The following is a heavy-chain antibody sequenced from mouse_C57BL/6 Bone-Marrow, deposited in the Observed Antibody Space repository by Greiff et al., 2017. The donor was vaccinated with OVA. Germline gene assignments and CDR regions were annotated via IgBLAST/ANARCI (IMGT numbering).Heavy chain of an antibody. J-gene: IGHJ4*01. D-gene: IGHD2-5*01. CDR2: ISSGGSYT. CDR3: ARSSYSNYWYYAMDY. Sequence: EVNVVESGGDLVKPGGSLKLSCAASGFTFSSYGMSWVRQTPDKRLEWVATISSGGSYTYYPDSVKGRFTISRDNAKNTLYLQMSSLTSEDTAMYYCARSSYSNYWYYAMDYWGRGTSVTVSS. V-gene: IGHV5-6*01. CDR1: GFTFSSYG.